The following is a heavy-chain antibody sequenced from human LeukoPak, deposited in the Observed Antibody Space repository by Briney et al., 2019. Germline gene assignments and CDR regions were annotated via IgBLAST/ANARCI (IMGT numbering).Heavy chain of an antibody. CDR1: GVSIRTYY. Sequence: PSETLSLTCSVSGVSIRTYYWNWIRQPPGKGPEWIGYIYRGSTNYYPSFESRVTISVDTSKNQFSLKLTSVTAADTAVYYCARGGYYYDSSGYYFHNWYFDLWGRGTLVTVSS. CDR2: IYRGST. V-gene: IGHV4-59*01. CDR3: ARGGYYYDSSGYYFHNWYFDL. J-gene: IGHJ2*01. D-gene: IGHD3-22*01.